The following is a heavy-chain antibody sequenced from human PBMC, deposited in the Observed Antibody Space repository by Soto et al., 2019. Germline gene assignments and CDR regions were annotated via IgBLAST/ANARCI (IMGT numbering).Heavy chain of an antibody. J-gene: IGHJ5*02. D-gene: IGHD1-1*01. V-gene: IGHV4-30-2*01. CDR1: GGSISSGGYS. CDR3: ARDQLEGNWFDP. Sequence: QLQLQESGSGLVRPSQTLSLTCAVSGGSISSGGYSWNWIRQPPGKGLEWIGHIYHSGSTLYNPSLKRRVTISVDKSKNQFSLKLTSVTAADTAVYYCARDQLEGNWFDPWGQVTLVTVSS. CDR2: IYHSGST.